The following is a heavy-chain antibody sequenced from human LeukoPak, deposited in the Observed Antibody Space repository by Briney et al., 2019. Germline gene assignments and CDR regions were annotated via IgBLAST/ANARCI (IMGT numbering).Heavy chain of an antibody. D-gene: IGHD2-21*02. V-gene: IGHV4-59*12. CDR3: ARRGAYCGGDCYIIFDY. CDR1: GGSISSYY. J-gene: IGHJ4*02. CDR2: IYYSGST. Sequence: SETLSLTCTVSGGSISSYYWSWIRQPPGKGLEWIGYIYYSGSTNYNPSLKSRVTISVDKSKNHFSLKLSSVTAADTAVYYCARRGAYCGGDCYIIFDYWGQGTLVTVSS.